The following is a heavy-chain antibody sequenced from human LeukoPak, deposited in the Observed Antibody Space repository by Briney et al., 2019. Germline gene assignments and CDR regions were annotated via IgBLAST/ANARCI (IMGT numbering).Heavy chain of an antibody. J-gene: IGHJ3*02. V-gene: IGHV3-66*01. CDR1: GFTFSSYA. CDR2: IYSGGST. Sequence: GGSLRLSCAASGFTFSSYAMSWVRQAPGKGLEWVSVIYSGGSTYYADSVKGRFTISRDNSKNTLYLQMNSLRAEDTAVYYCARDLPGSGWPGDAFDIWGQGTMVTVSS. D-gene: IGHD6-19*01. CDR3: ARDLPGSGWPGDAFDI.